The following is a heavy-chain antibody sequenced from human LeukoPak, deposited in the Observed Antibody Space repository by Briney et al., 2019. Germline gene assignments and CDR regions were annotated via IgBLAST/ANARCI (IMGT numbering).Heavy chain of an antibody. Sequence: PGGSLRLSCAASGFTFSSYAMHWVRQAPGKGLEWVAVISYDGSNKYYAGSVKGRFTISRDNSKNTLYLQMNSLRAEDTAVYYCARDYDILTGYDWGQGTLVTVSS. CDR3: ARDYDILTGYD. D-gene: IGHD3-9*01. J-gene: IGHJ4*02. CDR1: GFTFSSYA. CDR2: ISYDGSNK. V-gene: IGHV3-30-3*01.